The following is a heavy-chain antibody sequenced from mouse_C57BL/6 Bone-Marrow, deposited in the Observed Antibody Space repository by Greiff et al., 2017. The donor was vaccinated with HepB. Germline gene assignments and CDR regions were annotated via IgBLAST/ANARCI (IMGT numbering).Heavy chain of an antibody. CDR3: ARRGGSSFYYFDY. CDR2: ISNLAYSI. D-gene: IGHD1-1*01. Sequence: EVKLMESGGGLVQPGESLKLSCAASGFTFSDYGMAWVRQAPRKGPEWVAFISNLAYSIYYADTVTGRFTISRENAKNTLYLEMSSLRSEDTAMYYCARRGGSSFYYFDYWGQGTTLTVSS. CDR1: GFTFSDYG. J-gene: IGHJ2*01. V-gene: IGHV5-15*01.